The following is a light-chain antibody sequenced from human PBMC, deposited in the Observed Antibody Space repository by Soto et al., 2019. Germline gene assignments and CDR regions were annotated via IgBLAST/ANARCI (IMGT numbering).Light chain of an antibody. CDR3: QQYNKGPPWT. CDR1: QGVGTN. Sequence: EVVMTQSPGTVSVSPGETATLSCRASQGVGTNLAWYQQQPGQGPRLLIYATSTRATGVPDRFSGSGFGTEFTLTVSGLQSEDFAVYYCQQYNKGPPWTFGQGTKVEIK. V-gene: IGKV3-15*01. J-gene: IGKJ1*01. CDR2: ATS.